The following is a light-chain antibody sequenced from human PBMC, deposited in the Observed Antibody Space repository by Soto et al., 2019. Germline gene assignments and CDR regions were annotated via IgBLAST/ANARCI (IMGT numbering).Light chain of an antibody. V-gene: IGKV3-15*01. Sequence: EIVMTQSPATLSVSPGDRATLSCRASQSINNNLDWYQQKPGQAPRLLIHGASIRATGIPARFSGSGSGAEFTLTLSSLQSEDFAVYYCHQYDDWPPGYTFGQGTKLEI. CDR2: GAS. J-gene: IGKJ2*01. CDR3: HQYDDWPPGYT. CDR1: QSINNN.